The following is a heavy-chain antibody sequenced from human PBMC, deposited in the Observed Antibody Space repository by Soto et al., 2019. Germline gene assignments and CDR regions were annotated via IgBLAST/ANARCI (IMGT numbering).Heavy chain of an antibody. D-gene: IGHD4-17*01. CDR1: GFTFSSYG. CDR3: ARDVGYGEWYFDL. CDR2: IRYDGSNK. V-gene: IGHV3-33*01. J-gene: IGHJ2*01. Sequence: QVQLVESGGGVVQPGRSLRLSCAASGFTFSSYGMHWVRQAPGKGLEWVAVIRYDGSNKYYADSVKGRFTISRDNSKNTLYLQMNSLRAEDTAVYYCARDVGYGEWYFDLWGRGTLVTVSS.